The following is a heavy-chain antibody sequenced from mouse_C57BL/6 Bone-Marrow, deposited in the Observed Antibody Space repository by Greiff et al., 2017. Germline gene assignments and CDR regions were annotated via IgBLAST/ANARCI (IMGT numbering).Heavy chain of an antibody. CDR3: ARETGRGCFDY. CDR1: GYTFTSYG. J-gene: IGHJ2*01. V-gene: IGHV1-81*01. CDR2: IYPRSGNT. Sequence: QVQLQQSGAELARPGASVKLSSKASGYTFTSYGISWVKQRTGQGLEWVGEIYPRSGNTYYNEKFKGKATLTADKSSSTAYMELRSLTSEDSAVYFCARETGRGCFDYWGQGTTLTVSS. D-gene: IGHD4-1*01.